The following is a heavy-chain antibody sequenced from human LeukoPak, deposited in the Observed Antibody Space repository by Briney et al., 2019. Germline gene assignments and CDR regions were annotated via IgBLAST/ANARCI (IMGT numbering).Heavy chain of an antibody. V-gene: IGHV3-23*01. D-gene: IGHD3-22*01. CDR3: AKSGDSSGYYLY. CDR1: GFTFSSYA. CDR2: ISGSGGST. J-gene: IGHJ4*02. Sequence: QAGGSLRLSCAASGFTFSSYAMSWVRQVPGKGPEWVSVISGSGGSTYYADSVKGRFTISRDNSKNTLYLQMNSLRAEDTAVYYCAKSGDSSGYYLYWGQGTLVTVSS.